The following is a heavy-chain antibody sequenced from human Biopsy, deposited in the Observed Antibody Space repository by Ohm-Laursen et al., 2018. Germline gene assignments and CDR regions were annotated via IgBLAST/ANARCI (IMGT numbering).Heavy chain of an antibody. CDR2: IWYDGSIE. J-gene: IGHJ4*02. CDR3: AKGQFSGSYHFDY. CDR1: GFTFNKHA. D-gene: IGHD3-16*02. V-gene: IGHV3-33*06. Sequence: SLRLSCAASGFTFNKHAMNWVRQAPGKGLEWVAVIWYDGSIEYYVDSVKGRFTISRDNSKNTLHLQMNSLRVEDTAVYYCAKGQFSGSYHFDYWGLGTLVTVSS.